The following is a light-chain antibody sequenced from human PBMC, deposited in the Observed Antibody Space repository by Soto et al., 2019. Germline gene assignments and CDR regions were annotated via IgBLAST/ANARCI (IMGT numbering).Light chain of an antibody. CDR1: QSISTY. J-gene: IGKJ2*01. CDR3: QQYDNLPLYT. Sequence: DIQMTQSPSSLSASVGDRVTITCRASQSISTYLNWYQQKPGKAPKFLIYAASSLQRGVPSRFSGSGSGTDFTLTISSLQPEDFATYYCQQYDNLPLYTFGQGTKLEIK. V-gene: IGKV1-39*01. CDR2: AAS.